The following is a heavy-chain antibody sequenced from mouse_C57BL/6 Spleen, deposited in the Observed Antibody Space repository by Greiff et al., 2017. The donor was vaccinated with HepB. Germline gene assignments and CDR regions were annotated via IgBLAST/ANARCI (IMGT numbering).Heavy chain of an antibody. D-gene: IGHD3-2*02. CDR1: GYTFTSYW. CDR2: IDPSDSET. J-gene: IGHJ4*01. V-gene: IGHV1-52*01. Sequence: VQLQQPGAELVRPGSSVKLSCKASGYTFTSYWMHWVKQRPIQGLEWIGNIDPSDSETHYNQKFKDKATLTVDKSSSTAYMQLSSLTSEVSAVYYCAYSSGCAMDYWGQGTSVTVSS. CDR3: AYSSGCAMDY.